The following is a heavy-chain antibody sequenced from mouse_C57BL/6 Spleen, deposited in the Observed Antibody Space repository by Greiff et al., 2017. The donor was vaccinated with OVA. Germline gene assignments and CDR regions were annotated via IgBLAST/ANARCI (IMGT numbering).Heavy chain of an antibody. CDR1: GFSLTSYG. CDR2: LWSDGST. CDR3: ARAGYYGSQFAY. Sequence: VQLQESGPGLVAPSQSLSITCTVSGFSLTSYGVHWVRKPPGKGLEWLLVLWSDGSTTYNSALKSRLSISKDNSQTPVFLKMHSLRTEDTAMYYCARAGYYGSQFAYWGQGTLVTVSA. J-gene: IGHJ3*01. V-gene: IGHV2-6*03. D-gene: IGHD1-1*01.